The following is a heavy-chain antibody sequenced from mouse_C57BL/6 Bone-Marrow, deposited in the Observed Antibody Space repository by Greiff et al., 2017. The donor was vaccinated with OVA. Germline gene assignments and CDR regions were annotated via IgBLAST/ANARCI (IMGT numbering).Heavy chain of an antibody. CDR2: INYSGST. D-gene: IGHD1-1*01. CDR1: GYSITSGYD. J-gene: IGHJ2*01. Sequence: EVKLVESGPGMVKPSQSLSLTCTVTGYSITSGYDWHWIRHFPGNKLEWMGYINYSGSTNYNPSLKSRISITHDTSKNHFFLKLNSVTTEDTATYYCARELRFYYFDYWGQGTTLTVSS. CDR3: ARELRFYYFDY. V-gene: IGHV3-1*01.